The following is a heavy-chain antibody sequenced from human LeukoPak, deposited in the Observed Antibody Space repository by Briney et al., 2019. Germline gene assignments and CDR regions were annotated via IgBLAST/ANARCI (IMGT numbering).Heavy chain of an antibody. CDR1: GFTFSNYA. Sequence: GGSLRLSCAASGFTFSNYAMSWVRQAPGKGLEWVSGISGSGGSTYYADSVKGRFTISRDNSKNTLYLQMNSLRAEDTAVYYCAKDLDIVVVPAATFDYWGQGTLVTVSS. CDR2: ISGSGGST. CDR3: AKDLDIVVVPAATFDY. D-gene: IGHD2-2*03. V-gene: IGHV3-23*01. J-gene: IGHJ4*02.